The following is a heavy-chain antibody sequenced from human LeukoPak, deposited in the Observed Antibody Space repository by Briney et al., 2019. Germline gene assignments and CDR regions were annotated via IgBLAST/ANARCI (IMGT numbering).Heavy chain of an antibody. Sequence: GGSLRLSCAASGFTFSNYSMAWVRQAPGKGLEWVAVIWYDGSNKYYADSVKGRFTISRDNSKNTLYLQMNSLRAEDTAVYYCARDEEGFFDYWGQGTLVTVSS. J-gene: IGHJ4*02. CDR2: IWYDGSNK. CDR1: GFTFSNYS. CDR3: ARDEEGFFDY. V-gene: IGHV3-33*08.